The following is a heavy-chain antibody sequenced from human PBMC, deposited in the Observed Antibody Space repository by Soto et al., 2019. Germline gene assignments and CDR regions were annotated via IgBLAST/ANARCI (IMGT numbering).Heavy chain of an antibody. J-gene: IGHJ6*02. CDR1: GYSFTSYW. D-gene: IGHD5-18*01. CDR2: IYPGDSDT. V-gene: IGHV5-51*01. CDR3: ARLGRYSYGPVHYYYGMDV. Sequence: PGESLKISCKGSGYSFTSYWIGWVRQMPGKGLEWMGIIYPGDSDTRYSPSFQGQVTISADKSISTAYLQWSSLKASDTAMYYCARLGRYSYGPVHYYYGMDVWGQGTTVTVSS.